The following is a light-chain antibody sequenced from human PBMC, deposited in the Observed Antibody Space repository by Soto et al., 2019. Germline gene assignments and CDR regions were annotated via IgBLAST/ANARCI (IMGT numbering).Light chain of an antibody. V-gene: IGKV3-20*01. CDR1: QSVSSSY. CDR2: DAS. Sequence: EIVLTQSPGTLSLSPGERATLSCRASQSVSSSYLAWYQQKPGQAPRLLIYDASSRATGIPDRFSGSGSGTDFTLNISRLEPEDFAVYYCQQYGSSPLYTFGQGTKLEIK. J-gene: IGKJ2*01. CDR3: QQYGSSPLYT.